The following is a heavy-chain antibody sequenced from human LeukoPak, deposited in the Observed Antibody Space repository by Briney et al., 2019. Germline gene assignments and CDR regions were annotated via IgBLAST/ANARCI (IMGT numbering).Heavy chain of an antibody. CDR1: GGSIGGSGSF. V-gene: IGHV4-39*07. D-gene: IGHD3-22*01. CDR2: FHSSGST. CDR3: GSGYFGSYFDY. J-gene: IGHJ4*02. Sequence: SEALSLTCTVSGGSIGGSGSFWGWIRQSPGKGLEWIGSFHSSGSTFYSPSPKSRVTISVDTSKNQFSLKLRSVTAADTAVFYCGSGYFGSYFDYWGQGTLVTVSS.